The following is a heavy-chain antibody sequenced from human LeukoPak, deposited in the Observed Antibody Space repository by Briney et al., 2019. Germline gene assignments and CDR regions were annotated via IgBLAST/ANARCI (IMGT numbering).Heavy chain of an antibody. CDR3: ARDRGIAAAGTGALDAFDI. Sequence: PSGTLSLTCAVAGGSISSSNWWSWVRQPPGKGLEWMGEIYHSGSTNYNPSLKSRVTISVDKSKNQFSLKLSSVTAADTAVYYCARDRGIAAAGTGALDAFDIWGQGTMVTVSS. J-gene: IGHJ3*02. D-gene: IGHD6-13*01. CDR2: IYHSGST. V-gene: IGHV4-4*02. CDR1: GGSISSSNW.